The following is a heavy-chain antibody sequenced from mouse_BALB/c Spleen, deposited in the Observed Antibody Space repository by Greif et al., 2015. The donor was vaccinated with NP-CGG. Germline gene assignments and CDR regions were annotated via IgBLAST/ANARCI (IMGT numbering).Heavy chain of an antibody. CDR2: INPSTGYT. J-gene: IGHJ2*01. CDR1: GYTFTSYW. V-gene: IGHV1-7*01. Sequence: QVQLQQSGAELAKPGASVKMSCKASGYTFTSYWMHWVKQRPGQGLEWIGYINPSTGYTEYNQKFKDKATLTADKSSSTAYMQLSSLTSEDSAVYYCANYGNYFDYWGPRHHSHSLL. CDR3: ANYGNYFDY. D-gene: IGHD2-1*01.